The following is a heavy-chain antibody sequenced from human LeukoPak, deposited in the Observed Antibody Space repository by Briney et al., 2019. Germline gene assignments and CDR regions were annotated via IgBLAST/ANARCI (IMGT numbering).Heavy chain of an antibody. D-gene: IGHD3-22*01. CDR1: GFTLSSYA. Sequence: GSLRLSCAASGFTLSSYAMSWVRQAPGKGLEWVSAISDSGNTYHADSVKGRFTISRDSSKNTLFLQMNRLRPEDAAVYYCAKHQLYYYDSWGQGTLVTVSS. CDR2: ISDSGNT. V-gene: IGHV3-23*01. J-gene: IGHJ4*02. CDR3: AKHQLYYYDS.